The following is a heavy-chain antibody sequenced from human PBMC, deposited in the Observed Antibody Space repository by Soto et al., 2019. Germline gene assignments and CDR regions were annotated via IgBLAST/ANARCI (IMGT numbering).Heavy chain of an antibody. CDR1: GFTFSSYG. J-gene: IGHJ3*02. CDR2: IWYDGSNK. D-gene: IGHD3-10*01. Sequence: QVQLVESGGGVVQPGRSLRLSCAASGFTFSSYGMHWVRQAPGKGLEWVAVIWYDGSNKYYADSVKGRFTISRDNSKNTLYLQMNSQRAEDTAVYYCARGLLWFGELWAFDIWGQGTMVTVSS. V-gene: IGHV3-33*01. CDR3: ARGLLWFGELWAFDI.